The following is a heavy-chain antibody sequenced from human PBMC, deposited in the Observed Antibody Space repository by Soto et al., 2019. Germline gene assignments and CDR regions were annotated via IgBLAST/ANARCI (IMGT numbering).Heavy chain of an antibody. Sequence: GGSLRLSCAASGFTFSSYGMHWVRQAPGKGLEWVAVIWYDGSNKYYADSVKGRFTISRDNSKNTLYLQMNSLRAEDTAVYYCARDQLIRIAAAGYYYYYGMDVWGQGTTVTVSS. D-gene: IGHD6-13*01. CDR3: ARDQLIRIAAAGYYYYYGMDV. J-gene: IGHJ6*02. CDR2: IWYDGSNK. CDR1: GFTFSSYG. V-gene: IGHV3-33*01.